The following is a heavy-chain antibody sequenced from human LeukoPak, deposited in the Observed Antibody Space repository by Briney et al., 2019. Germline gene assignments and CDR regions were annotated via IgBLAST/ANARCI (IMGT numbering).Heavy chain of an antibody. CDR3: ARAGSIRFDY. V-gene: IGHV3-30*02. D-gene: IGHD1-26*01. CDR2: IRYDGTNK. Sequence: GGSLRLSCAASGFTFSSYAMHWVRQAPGKGLEWVTFIRYDGTNKYYADSVKGRFTISRDNSKNTLYLQMNSLRVEDTAVYYCARAGSIRFDYWGQGTLVTVSS. J-gene: IGHJ4*02. CDR1: GFTFSSYA.